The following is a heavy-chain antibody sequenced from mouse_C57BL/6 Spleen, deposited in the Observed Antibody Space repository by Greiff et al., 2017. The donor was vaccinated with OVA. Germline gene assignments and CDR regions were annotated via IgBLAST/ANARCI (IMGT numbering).Heavy chain of an antibody. J-gene: IGHJ4*01. CDR2: IYPGDGDT. V-gene: IGHV1-80*01. D-gene: IGHD4-1*01. Sequence: QVQLQQSGAELVKPGASVKISCKASGYAFRSYWTNLVKQRPGKGLEWIGQIYPGDGDTNYNGKFKGKATLTADKSSSTAYMQLISLTSEDSAVYFCARPVLDAMDYWGQGTAVTVSS. CDR1: GYAFRSYW. CDR3: ARPVLDAMDY.